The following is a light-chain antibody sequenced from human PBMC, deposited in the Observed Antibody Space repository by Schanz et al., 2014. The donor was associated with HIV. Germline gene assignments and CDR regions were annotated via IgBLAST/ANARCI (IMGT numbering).Light chain of an antibody. CDR1: QRLSSSY. CDR2: ATS. V-gene: IGKV3-20*01. J-gene: IGKJ1*01. CDR3: QHYGTSLRT. Sequence: EIVLTQSPGSLSLSPGGRATLSCGASQRLSSSYLAWYQQKRDQPPRLVIYATSTRAAGIPDRFSGTGSGTDFTLTISRLEPEDFAVYYCQHYGTSLRTFGQGTKVEIK.